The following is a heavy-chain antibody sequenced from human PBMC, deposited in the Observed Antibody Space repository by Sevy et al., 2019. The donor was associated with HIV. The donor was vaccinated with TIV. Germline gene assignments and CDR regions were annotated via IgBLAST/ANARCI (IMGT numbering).Heavy chain of an antibody. Sequence: ASVKVSCKASGYTFTSYGISWVRQAPGQGLEWMGWISAYNGNTNYAQKLQGRVTMTTDTSTGKAYMELRSLRSDDTAVYYCARDYMGYYYGMDVWGQGTTVTVSS. J-gene: IGHJ6*02. CDR3: ARDYMGYYYGMDV. D-gene: IGHD3-16*01. CDR2: ISAYNGNT. V-gene: IGHV1-18*01. CDR1: GYTFTSYG.